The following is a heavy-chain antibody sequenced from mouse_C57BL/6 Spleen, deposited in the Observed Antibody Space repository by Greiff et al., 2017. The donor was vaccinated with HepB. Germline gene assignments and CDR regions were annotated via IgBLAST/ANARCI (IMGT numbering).Heavy chain of an antibody. J-gene: IGHJ2*01. CDR3: TRGLYGKGDYFDY. CDR2: IYPGNSDT. CDR1: GYTFTSYW. Sequence: VHVKQSGTVLARPGASVKMSCKTSGYTFTSYWMHWVKQRPGQGLEWIGAIYPGNSDTSYNQKFKGKAKLTAVTSASTAYMELSSLTNEDSAVYYCTRGLYGKGDYFDYWGQGTTLTVSS. V-gene: IGHV1-5*01. D-gene: IGHD2-1*01.